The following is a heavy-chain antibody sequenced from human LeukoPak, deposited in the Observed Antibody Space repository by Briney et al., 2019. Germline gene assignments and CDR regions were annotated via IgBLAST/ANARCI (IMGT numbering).Heavy chain of an antibody. Sequence: SVKVSCKASGGTFSSYAISWVRQAPGQGLEWMGGIIPIFGTANYAQKFQGRVTITADESTSTAYMELSSLRSEDTAVYYCARDWPTGSSGWYETNLFDPSGQGTLVTVSS. CDR2: IIPIFGTA. CDR1: GGTFSSYA. J-gene: IGHJ5*02. D-gene: IGHD6-19*01. V-gene: IGHV1-69*13. CDR3: ARDWPTGSSGWYETNLFDP.